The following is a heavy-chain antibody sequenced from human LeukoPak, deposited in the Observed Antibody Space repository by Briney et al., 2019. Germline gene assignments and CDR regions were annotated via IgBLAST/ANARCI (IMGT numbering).Heavy chain of an antibody. CDR2: ISGSGGST. CDR3: AKDDVVVPAAVDY. J-gene: IGHJ4*02. V-gene: IGHV3-23*01. Sequence: PGRSLRLSCAASGLTFSSYAMSWVRQAPGKGLEWVSAISGSGGSTYYADSVKGRFTISRDNSKNTLYLQMNSLRAEDTAVCYCAKDDVVVPAAVDYWGQGTLVTVSS. CDR1: GLTFSSYA. D-gene: IGHD2-2*01.